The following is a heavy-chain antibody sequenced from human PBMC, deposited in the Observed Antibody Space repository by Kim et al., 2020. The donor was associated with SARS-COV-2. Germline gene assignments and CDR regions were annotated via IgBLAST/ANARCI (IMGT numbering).Heavy chain of an antibody. J-gene: IGHJ6*03. D-gene: IGHD2-21*01. V-gene: IGHV1-8*01. CDR3: ARGHLKSIVVVIAPRPYYYYMDV. CDR2: MNPNSGNT. Sequence: ASVKVSCKASGYTFTSYDINWVRQATGQGLAWMGWMNPNSGNTGYAQKFQGRVTMTRHTSISTAYMELSSLRSEDTAVYYCARGHLKSIVVVIAPRPYYYYMDVWGKGTTVTVSS. CDR1: GYTFTSYD.